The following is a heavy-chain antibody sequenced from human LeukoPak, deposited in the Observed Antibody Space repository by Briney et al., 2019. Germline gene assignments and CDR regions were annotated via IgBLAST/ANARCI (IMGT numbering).Heavy chain of an antibody. CDR1: GYTFTSYY. CDR3: ARDPHGRYYFDY. CDR2: INPSGGST. Sequence: ASVKVSCKASGYTFTSYYIHWMRQAPGQGLEWMGIINPSGGSTSYAQKFQGRVTMTRDTSMSTVYMELSSLRSEDTAVYYCARDPHGRYYFDYWGQGTLVTVSS. J-gene: IGHJ4*02. V-gene: IGHV1-46*01. D-gene: IGHD2-15*01.